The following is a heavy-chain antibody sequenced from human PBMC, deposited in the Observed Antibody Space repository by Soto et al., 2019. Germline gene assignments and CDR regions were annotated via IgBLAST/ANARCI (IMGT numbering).Heavy chain of an antibody. Sequence: QVQLVQSGAEVKKPGSSVKVSCKASGGTFSNYAISWVRQAPGQGLEWMGGIIPIFDTANYAQKFQGRVTIIADKSTYTVYLQLSSLRSEDTAVYYCARGAPDSSNWRYGLQTVDSWGQGSLVTVSS. CDR3: ARGAPDSSNWRYGLQTVDS. D-gene: IGHD4-4*01. CDR1: GGTFSNYA. CDR2: IIPIFDTA. J-gene: IGHJ5*01. V-gene: IGHV1-69*06.